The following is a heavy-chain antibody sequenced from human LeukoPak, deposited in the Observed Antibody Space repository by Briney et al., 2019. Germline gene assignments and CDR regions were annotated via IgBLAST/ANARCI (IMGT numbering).Heavy chain of an antibody. J-gene: IGHJ5*02. CDR3: ARAPMSGYTYTMGS. CDR2: VSSDGSST. D-gene: IGHD5-18*01. Sequence: GGSLRLSCAASGFTFSAYHIHWVRQAPGKGLVWVSRVSSDGSSTNYADSVKGRFTISRDNAKNTLYLQMDSLRVEDTAVYYCARAPMSGYTYTMGSWGQGTLVTVSS. CDR1: GFTFSAYH. V-gene: IGHV3-74*01.